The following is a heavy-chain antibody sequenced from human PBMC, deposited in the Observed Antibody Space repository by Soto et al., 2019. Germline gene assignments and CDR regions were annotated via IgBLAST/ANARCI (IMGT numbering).Heavy chain of an antibody. V-gene: IGHV1-18*01. CDR1: GYTFTSYG. CDR3: ARDPRKSETSFDY. J-gene: IGHJ4*02. Sequence: ASVKVSCKASGYTFTSYGISWVRQAPGQGLEWMGLISACGGSTNYAQKFQGRVTMTRDTSTSTVYMELSSLRSEDTAVYYCARDPRKSETSFDYWGQGTLVTVSS. CDR2: ISACGGST.